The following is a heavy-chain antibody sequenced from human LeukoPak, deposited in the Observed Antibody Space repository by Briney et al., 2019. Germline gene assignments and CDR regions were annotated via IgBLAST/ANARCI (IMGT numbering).Heavy chain of an antibody. CDR3: ARVLGGGYSSSTHYMDV. D-gene: IGHD6-6*01. V-gene: IGHV4-4*07. Sequence: SETLSLTCTVSGGSISSYYWSWIRQPAGKGLEWIGRIYTSGSTNYNPSLKSRVTMSVDTSKNQFSLKLSSVTAADTAVYYCARVLGGGYSSSTHYMDVWGKGTTVTVSS. CDR1: GGSISSYY. CDR2: IYTSGST. J-gene: IGHJ6*03.